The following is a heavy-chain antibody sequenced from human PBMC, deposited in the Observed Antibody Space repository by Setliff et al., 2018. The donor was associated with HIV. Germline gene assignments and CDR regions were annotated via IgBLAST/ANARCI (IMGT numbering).Heavy chain of an antibody. CDR1: GGSFSDYY. CDR2: INHSGNT. V-gene: IGHV4-34*01. D-gene: IGHD1-7*01. J-gene: IGHJ4*02. Sequence: SETLSLTCVVYGGSFSDYYWSWIRQPPGKGLEWIGEINHSGNTTYNPSLKSRVTMSVDTTKNQFSLKLNTVTAADTATYYCLLDVPLILRTSPPLWGQGIPVTVSS. CDR3: LLDVPLILRTSPPL.